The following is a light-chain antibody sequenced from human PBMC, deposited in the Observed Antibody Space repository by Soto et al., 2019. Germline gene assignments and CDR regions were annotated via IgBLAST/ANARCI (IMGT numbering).Light chain of an antibody. CDR1: QSVSSN. V-gene: IGKV3-15*01. CDR2: GAS. Sequence: EIVMTQSPATLSVSPGERATLSCRASQSVSSNLARYQQKPGQAPRPLIYGASTRATGIPARFSGSGSGTEFTLTISSLQSEDFAVYYCQQYNNWPPAWTFGQGTKVEIK. CDR3: QQYNNWPPAWT. J-gene: IGKJ1*01.